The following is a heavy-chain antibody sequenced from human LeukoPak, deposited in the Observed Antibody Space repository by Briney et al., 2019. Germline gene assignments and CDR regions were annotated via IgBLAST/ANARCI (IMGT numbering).Heavy chain of an antibody. J-gene: IGHJ3*02. CDR2: INHSGT. V-gene: IGHV4-34*01. Sequence: SETLSLTCAVLGGSLSSYSWSWIRQPPGKGLEWIGEINHSGTNYSPSLKSRVTMSVDTSKKQFSLKLTSVTAADTAVYYCARNDASGSYYNVAFDIWGQGTMVTVSS. CDR3: ARNDASGSYYNVAFDI. D-gene: IGHD3-10*01. CDR1: GGSLSSYS.